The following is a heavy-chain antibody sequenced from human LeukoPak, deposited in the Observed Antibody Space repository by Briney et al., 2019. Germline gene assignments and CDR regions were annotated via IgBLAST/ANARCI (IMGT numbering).Heavy chain of an antibody. D-gene: IGHD3-10*01. Sequence: GGSLRLSCAASGFTVSSNYMSWVRQAPGKGLEWVSVIYSGGSTYYADSVKGRFTISRDNSKNTLYLQMNSLRAEDTAVYYCAKGGIRVLDAFDIWGQGTMVTVSS. J-gene: IGHJ3*02. CDR2: IYSGGST. CDR1: GFTVSSNY. V-gene: IGHV3-53*01. CDR3: AKGGIRVLDAFDI.